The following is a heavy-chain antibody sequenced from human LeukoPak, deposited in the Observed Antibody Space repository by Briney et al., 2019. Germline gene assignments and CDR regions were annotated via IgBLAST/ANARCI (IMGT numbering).Heavy chain of an antibody. Sequence: KTSETLSLTCTVSGGSISGSSYYWGWIRQPPGKGLEWIGSIYYSGSTYYNPSLKSRVTISVDTSKNQFSLKLSSVTAADTAVYYCARAPYYGDRYYFDYWGQGTLVTASS. CDR2: IYYSGST. CDR1: GGSISGSSYY. J-gene: IGHJ4*02. D-gene: IGHD4-17*01. V-gene: IGHV4-39*01. CDR3: ARAPYYGDRYYFDY.